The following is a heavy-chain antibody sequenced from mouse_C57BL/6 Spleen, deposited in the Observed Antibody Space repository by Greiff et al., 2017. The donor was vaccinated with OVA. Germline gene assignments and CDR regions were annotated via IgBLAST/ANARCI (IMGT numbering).Heavy chain of an antibody. CDR1: GFSLTSYG. J-gene: IGHJ1*03. CDR3: ARNYPYYYGSSRYWYFDV. CDR2: IWSGGST. Sequence: VQLQQSGPGLVQPSQSLSITCTVSGFSLTSYGVHWVRQSPGKGLEWLGVIWSGGSTDYNAAFISRLSISKDNSKSRVFFKMNSLQADDTAIYYCARNYPYYYGSSRYWYFDVWGTGTTVTVSS. D-gene: IGHD1-1*01. V-gene: IGHV2-2*01.